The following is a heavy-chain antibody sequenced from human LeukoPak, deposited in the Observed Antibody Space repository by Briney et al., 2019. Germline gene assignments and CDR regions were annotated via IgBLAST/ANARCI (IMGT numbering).Heavy chain of an antibody. CDR2: IYPGDSDT. CDR3: ARQRSGQWLVQGGLDY. D-gene: IGHD6-19*01. V-gene: IGHV5-51*01. Sequence: GESLKTSCKGSGYSFTSYWIGWVRQMPGKGLEWMGIIYPGDSDTRYSPSFQGQVTISADKSISTAYPQWSSLKASDTAMYYCARQRSGQWLVQGGLDYWGQGTLVTVSS. J-gene: IGHJ4*02. CDR1: GYSFTSYW.